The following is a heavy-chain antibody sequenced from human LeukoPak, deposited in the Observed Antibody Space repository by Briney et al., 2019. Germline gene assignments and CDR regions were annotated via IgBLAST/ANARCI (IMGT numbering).Heavy chain of an antibody. Sequence: PGGSLRLSCAASGFTFSSYSMNWVRQAPGKGLEWVSSISSSSSYIYYADSVKGRFTISRDNAKNSLYLQMNSLRAEDTAVYYCAKGVVATISENFDYWGQGTLVTVSS. D-gene: IGHD5-12*01. V-gene: IGHV3-21*01. J-gene: IGHJ4*02. CDR2: ISSSSSYI. CDR1: GFTFSSYS. CDR3: AKGVVATISENFDY.